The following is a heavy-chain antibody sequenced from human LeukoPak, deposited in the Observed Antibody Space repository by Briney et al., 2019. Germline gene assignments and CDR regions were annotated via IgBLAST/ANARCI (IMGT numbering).Heavy chain of an antibody. V-gene: IGHV4-38-2*01. CDR2: IYTSGST. Sequence: SETLSLTCAVSGYSISSGYCWGCIRQPAGKGLEWIGRIYTSGSTNYNPSLKSRVTISVDTSKNQFSLKLGSVTAADTAVYYCACGYWNRGVYYYYMDVWRKGTTVTVSS. J-gene: IGHJ6*03. D-gene: IGHD2-15*01. CDR3: ACGYWNRGVYYYYMDV. CDR1: GYSISSGYC.